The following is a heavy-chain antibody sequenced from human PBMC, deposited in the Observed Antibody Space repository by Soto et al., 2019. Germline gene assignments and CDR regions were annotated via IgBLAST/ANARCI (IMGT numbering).Heavy chain of an antibody. J-gene: IGHJ5*01. V-gene: IGHV4-61*01. D-gene: IGHD3-16*01. CDR3: ARWKYSYADLPGDWFDS. CDR2: IYRSGST. CDR1: GASLTSGSYY. Sequence: QVQLQESGPGLVRPSETLSLTCTVSGASLTSGSYYWSWVRQPPGKGLEWIAHIYRSGSTNYNPSLKSRATISVDTSKNQFSLRLTSVTPADTAMYYCARWKYSYADLPGDWFDSWGQGTLVTVSS.